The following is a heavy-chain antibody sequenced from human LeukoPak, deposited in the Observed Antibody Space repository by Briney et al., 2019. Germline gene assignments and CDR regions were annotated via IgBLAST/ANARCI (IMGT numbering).Heavy chain of an antibody. CDR3: AKGQGRWGYQQHYGMDV. CDR2: VTYDGNHK. V-gene: IGHV3-30*18. Sequence: GGSLRLSCAASGFSFSNHGMNWVRQAPGKRLEWVAVVTYDGNHKNYADSVKGRFTISRDNSKNTLYLQMNSLRAEDTAVYYCAKGQGRWGYQQHYGMDVWGQGTTVTVSS. D-gene: IGHD2-2*01. J-gene: IGHJ6*02. CDR1: GFSFSNHG.